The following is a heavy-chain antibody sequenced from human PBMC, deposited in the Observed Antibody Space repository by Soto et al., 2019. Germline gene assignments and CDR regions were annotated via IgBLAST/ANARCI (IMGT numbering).Heavy chain of an antibody. Sequence: EVQVLESGGGLVQPGGSLRLSCAATGFTFSDFAMSWVRQAPGKGLEWVSRIYGGGNGPHYADSVKGRVTISRDNSKNTLYLQMTSLRADDTAVYYCATIAGMDQWAYSFDYWGQRTLVTVSS. CDR2: IYGGGNGP. D-gene: IGHD3-10*01. CDR1: GFTFSDFA. CDR3: ATIAGMDQWAYSFDY. V-gene: IGHV3-23*01. J-gene: IGHJ4*02.